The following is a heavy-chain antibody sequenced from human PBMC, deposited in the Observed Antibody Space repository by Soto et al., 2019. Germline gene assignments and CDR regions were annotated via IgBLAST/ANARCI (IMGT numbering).Heavy chain of an antibody. CDR1: GYTFTSYG. J-gene: IGHJ5*02. V-gene: IGHV1-18*01. D-gene: IGHD1-1*01. CDR2: ISAYNGNT. Sequence: ASVKVSCKASGYTFTSYGISWVRQAPGQGLEWMGWISAYNGNTNYAQKLQGRVTMTTDTSTSTAYMELRSLRSDDTAVYYCARAVDLAADFWNTNWFDPWGQGTLVTVSS. CDR3: ARAVDLAADFWNTNWFDP.